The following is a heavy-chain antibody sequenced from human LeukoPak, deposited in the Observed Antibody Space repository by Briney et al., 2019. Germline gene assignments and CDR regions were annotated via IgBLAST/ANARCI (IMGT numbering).Heavy chain of an antibody. J-gene: IGHJ4*02. V-gene: IGHV5-10-1*01. CDR2: IDPSDSYT. CDR1: GYSFTSYW. D-gene: IGHD3-9*01. Sequence: GESLKIFCKGSGYSFTSYWISWVRQMPGKGLEWMGRIDPSDSYTNYSPSFQGHVTISADKSISTAYLQWSSLKASDTAMYYCARNTYYDILTGYKPFDYWGQGTLVTVSS. CDR3: ARNTYYDILTGYKPFDY.